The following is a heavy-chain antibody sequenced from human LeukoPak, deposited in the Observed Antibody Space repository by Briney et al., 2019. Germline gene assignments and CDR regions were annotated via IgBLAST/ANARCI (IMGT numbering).Heavy chain of an antibody. CDR3: ARRFINYYYMDV. V-gene: IGHV3-53*01. J-gene: IGHJ6*03. Sequence: GGSLEPSFAASGFTVSSNYMSWVRRAPGKGLEWVSVIYSGGSTYYADSVKGRFTISRDNSKNTLYLQMNSLRAEDTAVYYCARRFINYYYMDVWGKGTTVTVSS. D-gene: IGHD3-16*02. CDR1: GFTVSSNY. CDR2: IYSGGST.